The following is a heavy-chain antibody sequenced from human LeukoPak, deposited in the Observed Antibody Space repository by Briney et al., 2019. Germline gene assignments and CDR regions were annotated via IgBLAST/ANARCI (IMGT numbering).Heavy chain of an antibody. V-gene: IGHV3-30*04. CDR3: ARVGDLYCSSTSCYGPRGAFDI. CDR2: ISYDGSNK. CDR1: GFTLSSYA. D-gene: IGHD2-2*01. J-gene: IGHJ3*02. Sequence: PGRSLRLSCAASGFTLSSYAMHWVRQAPGKGLEWVAVISYDGSNKYYADSVEGRFTISRDNSKNTLYLQMNSLRAEDTAVYYCARVGDLYCSSTSCYGPRGAFDIWGQGTMVTVSS.